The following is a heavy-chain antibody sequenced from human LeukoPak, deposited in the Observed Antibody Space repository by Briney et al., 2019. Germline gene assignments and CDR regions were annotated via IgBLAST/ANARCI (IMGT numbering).Heavy chain of an antibody. CDR3: ARGPIVVVTATYFDY. CDR2: IYHSGST. J-gene: IGHJ4*02. CDR1: GYSISSGYY. D-gene: IGHD2-21*02. V-gene: IGHV4-38-2*02. Sequence: SETLSLTCTVSGYSISSGYYWGWIRQPPGKGLEWIGSIYHSGSTYYNPSLKSRVTISVDTSKNQFSLKLSSVTAADTAVYYCARGPIVVVTATYFDYWGQGTLVTVSS.